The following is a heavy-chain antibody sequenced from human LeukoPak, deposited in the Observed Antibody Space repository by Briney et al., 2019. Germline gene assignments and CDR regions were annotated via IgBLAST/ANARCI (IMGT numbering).Heavy chain of an antibody. CDR1: GVTFSSFV. Sequence: GGSLILSCEASGVTFSSFVMSRVRQAPGKGPEWVSGISGSGGGTYYADSVKGRFAISRDNSKNTLYLQMNSLRAEDTAVYYCVQEGPRGLAFDIWGQGTNVTVSS. J-gene: IGHJ3*02. V-gene: IGHV3-23*01. CDR2: ISGSGGGT. CDR3: VQEGPRGLAFDI.